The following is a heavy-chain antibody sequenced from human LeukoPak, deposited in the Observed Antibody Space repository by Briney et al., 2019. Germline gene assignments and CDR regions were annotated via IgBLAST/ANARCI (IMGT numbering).Heavy chain of an antibody. CDR1: GFTFSSYE. CDR3: ARSGGSCCPRWFDP. CDR2: TSSSGSTI. Sequence: GGSLRLSCAASGFTFSSYEMNWVRQAPGKGLEWVSYTSSSGSTIYYADSVKGRFTISRDNARNSLYLQMNSLRAEDTAVYYCARSGGSCCPRWFDPWGQGTLVTVSS. V-gene: IGHV3-48*03. D-gene: IGHD2-15*01. J-gene: IGHJ5*02.